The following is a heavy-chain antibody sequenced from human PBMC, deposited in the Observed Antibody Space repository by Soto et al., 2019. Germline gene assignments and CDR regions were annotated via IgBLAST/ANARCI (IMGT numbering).Heavy chain of an antibody. J-gene: IGHJ4*02. V-gene: IGHV1-58*01. CDR2: ISVGSGNT. CDR1: GFTFTSSA. D-gene: IGHD3-22*01. CDR3: ARSVDSIIWSEMGFDY. Sequence: SVKVSCKASGFTFTSSAVQWVRQARGQRLEWIGWISVGSGNTNYAQKLQERVTITRDMSTITVYMAMSSLRSEDTAIYYCARSVDSIIWSEMGFDYWGQGTLV.